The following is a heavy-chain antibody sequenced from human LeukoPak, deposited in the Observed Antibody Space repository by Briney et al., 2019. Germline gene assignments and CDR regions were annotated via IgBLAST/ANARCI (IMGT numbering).Heavy chain of an antibody. D-gene: IGHD2-2*01. CDR1: GGSISSYY. Sequence: SETLSLTCTVSGGSISSYYWSWIRQPPGKGLEWIGYIYYSGSTNYNPSLKSRVTISVDTSKNQFSLKLSSVTAADTAVYYCARGDQPLPSDYWGQGTLVTVSS. CDR2: IYYSGST. V-gene: IGHV4-59*01. CDR3: ARGDQPLPSDY. J-gene: IGHJ4*02.